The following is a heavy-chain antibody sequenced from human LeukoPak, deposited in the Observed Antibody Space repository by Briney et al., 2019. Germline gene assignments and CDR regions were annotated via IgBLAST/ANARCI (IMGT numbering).Heavy chain of an antibody. V-gene: IGHV3-30*02. CDR3: ARDGAPVAAYYFDY. CDR2: IRYDGSNK. D-gene: IGHD6-19*01. CDR1: GFTFSSYA. Sequence: PGGSLRLSCAASGFTFSSYAMSWVRQAPGKGLEWVAFIRYDGSNKYYADSVKGRFTISRDNSKNTLYLQMNSLRAEDTAVYYCARDGAPVAAYYFDYWGQGTLVTVSS. J-gene: IGHJ4*02.